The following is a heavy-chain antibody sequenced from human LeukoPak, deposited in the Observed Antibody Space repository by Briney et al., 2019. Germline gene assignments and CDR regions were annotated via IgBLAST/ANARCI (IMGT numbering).Heavy chain of an antibody. Sequence: SETLSLTCTVSGGSISGYYWSWIRQPPGKGLEWIGYVYYTGSTNYNPSLKSRVTLSVDTSKNQFSLKLSYVNAADTAVYYCARYVTSGLDYWGQGTLATVSS. D-gene: IGHD2-8*01. CDR1: GGSISGYY. J-gene: IGHJ4*02. V-gene: IGHV4-59*08. CDR2: VYYTGST. CDR3: ARYVTSGLDY.